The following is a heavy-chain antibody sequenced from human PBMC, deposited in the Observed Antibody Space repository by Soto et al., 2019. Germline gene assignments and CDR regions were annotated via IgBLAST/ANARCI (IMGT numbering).Heavy chain of an antibody. D-gene: IGHD2-15*01. V-gene: IGHV1-69*13. CDR1: GGAFSNFV. Sequence: SVKVSCKASGGAFSNFVIRWLRQAPGQGLERVGGIIPMLDIVHYAQKFQGRVAITADGSTSTAYMELSSLSSEDTAVYYCAIEGGQGWFDPWGQGSLVTVS. J-gene: IGHJ5*02. CDR2: IIPMLDIV. CDR3: AIEGGQGWFDP.